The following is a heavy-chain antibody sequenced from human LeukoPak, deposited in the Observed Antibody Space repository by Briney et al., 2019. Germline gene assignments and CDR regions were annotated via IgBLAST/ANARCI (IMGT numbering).Heavy chain of an antibody. J-gene: IGHJ6*03. CDR1: GYTFTGYY. D-gene: IGHD2-15*01. V-gene: IGHV1-2*02. CDR3: ARDRDCSGGSCYYYYYMDV. CDR2: INPNSGGK. Sequence: ASVKVSCKASGYTFTGYYMHWVRQAPGQGLEWMGWINPNSGGKKYAQKFQGRVTMTRDTSISTAYMELSRLRSDDTAVYYCARDRDCSGGSCYYYYYMDVRGKGTTVAISS.